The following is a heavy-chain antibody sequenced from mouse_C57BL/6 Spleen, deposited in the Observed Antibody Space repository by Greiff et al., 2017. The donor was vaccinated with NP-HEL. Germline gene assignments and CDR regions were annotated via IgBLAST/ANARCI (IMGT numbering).Heavy chain of an antibody. CDR2: ISRGSSTI. J-gene: IGHJ2*01. D-gene: IGHD2-4*01. Sequence: EVQLVESGGGLVKPGGSLKLSCAASGFTFSDYGMHWVRQAPEKGLEWVAYISRGSSTIYYADTVKGRFTISRDNAKNTLFLQMTSLRSEDTAMYYCARGLRPDYWGQGTTLTVSS. CDR3: ARGLRPDY. CDR1: GFTFSDYG. V-gene: IGHV5-17*01.